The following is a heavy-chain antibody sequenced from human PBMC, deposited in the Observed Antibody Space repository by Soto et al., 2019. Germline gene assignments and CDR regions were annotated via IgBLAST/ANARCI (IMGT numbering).Heavy chain of an antibody. CDR2: TRKKANGYTT. D-gene: IGHD3-10*01. CDR3: ARAFYGSGSYSLDY. Sequence: EVQLVESGGGLVQPGGSLRLSCAVSGFTFSDHYMDWVRQAPGKGLEWVGRTRKKANGYTTEYAASVKGRFTISRDDSXNSLYLQTDSLKTEDTAVYYCARAFYGSGSYSLDYWGQGTLVTVSS. V-gene: IGHV3-72*01. CDR1: GFTFSDHY. J-gene: IGHJ4*02.